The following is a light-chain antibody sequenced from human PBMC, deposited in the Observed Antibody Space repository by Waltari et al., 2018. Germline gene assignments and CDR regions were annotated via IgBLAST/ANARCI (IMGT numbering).Light chain of an antibody. Sequence: DILLTQFPGTLSLSAGERATLSCRATQTVLNSYLAWYQQKPGQAPRLLLYATSTRAPGIPDRFSGSESGADFILTISRLEPEDFAVYFCQHYASSLYTFGQGTKLEIK. J-gene: IGKJ2*01. CDR3: QHYASSLYT. CDR1: QTVLNSY. V-gene: IGKV3-20*01. CDR2: ATS.